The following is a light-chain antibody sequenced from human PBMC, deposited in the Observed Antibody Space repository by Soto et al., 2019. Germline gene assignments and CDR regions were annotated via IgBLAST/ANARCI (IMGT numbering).Light chain of an antibody. J-gene: IGKJ1*01. CDR3: QQYNTFST. V-gene: IGKV1-9*01. CDR1: HGISSF. Sequence: GDSVPIPCRATHGISSFLAWYQQKPGKAPKLLIYVASSLQSGAPSRFSGSGSGTEFTLTISSLQPDDFATYYCQQYNTFSTSGQG. CDR2: VAS.